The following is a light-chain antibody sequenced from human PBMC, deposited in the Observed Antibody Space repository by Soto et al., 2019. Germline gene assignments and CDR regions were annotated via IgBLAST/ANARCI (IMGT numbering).Light chain of an antibody. CDR2: EVT. CDR1: SSDVGTYDY. V-gene: IGLV2-14*01. Sequence: QSVLTQPASVSGSPGQSITISCTGTSSDVGTYDYVSWHQQHPGQAPKLMIYEVTNRASGFSDRFSASKSGNTASLTISGLQTGDEADYYCSSYRSDSTYVFGTGTELTVL. CDR3: SSYRSDSTYV. J-gene: IGLJ1*01.